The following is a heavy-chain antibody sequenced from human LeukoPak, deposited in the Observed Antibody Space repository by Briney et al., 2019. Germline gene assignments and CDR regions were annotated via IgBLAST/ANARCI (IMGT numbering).Heavy chain of an antibody. CDR1: GGSVSDYY. Sequence: SDTLSLTCAVYGGSVSDYYWTWIRQAPGKGLEWIGEINRGDDNPSLNSRVTITVDTSKNQFSLKLTSVAAADTGGYYCARGSSHFDKWGQGTLVTVSS. CDR3: ARGSSHFDK. CDR2: INRG. J-gene: IGHJ4*02. V-gene: IGHV4-34*01.